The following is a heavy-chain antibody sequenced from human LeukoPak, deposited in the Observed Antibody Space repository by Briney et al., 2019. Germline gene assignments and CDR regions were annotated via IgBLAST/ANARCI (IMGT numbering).Heavy chain of an antibody. CDR3: AKAGRRDSIFDY. J-gene: IGHJ4*02. V-gene: IGHV3-7*04. Sequence: GGSLRLSWAASGFTFSSYWMSWVRQAPGKGLEWVANIKQDESEKYYVDSVKGRFTISRDNAKNSLYLPMNTLRADDTAVYYCAKAGRRDSIFDYWGQGTLVTVSS. CDR1: GFTFSSYW. CDR2: IKQDESEK. D-gene: IGHD3-10*01.